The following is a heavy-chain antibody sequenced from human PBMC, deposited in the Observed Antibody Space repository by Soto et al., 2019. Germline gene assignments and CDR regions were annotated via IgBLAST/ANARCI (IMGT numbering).Heavy chain of an antibody. Sequence: PGGSLRLSCAASGFTFSSYSMNWVRQAPGKGLEWVSSISSSSSYIYYADSVKGRFTISRDNAKNSLYLQMNSLRAEDTAVYYCARDAVPLVEMATISSTDYWGQGTLVTVSS. V-gene: IGHV3-21*01. D-gene: IGHD5-12*01. J-gene: IGHJ4*02. CDR2: ISSSSSYI. CDR3: ARDAVPLVEMATISSTDY. CDR1: GFTFSSYS.